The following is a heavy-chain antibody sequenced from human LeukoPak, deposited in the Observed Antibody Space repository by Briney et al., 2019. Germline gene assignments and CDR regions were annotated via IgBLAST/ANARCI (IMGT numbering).Heavy chain of an antibody. Sequence: PGGSLRLSCAASGFTFSSYEMNWVRQAPGKGLEWVSYISSSGSTIYYADSVKGRFTISRDNAKNSLYLQMNSLRAEDTAVYYCARERRALLWFGELLYRRRHNFDYWGQGTLVTVSS. CDR2: ISSSGSTI. D-gene: IGHD3-10*01. V-gene: IGHV3-48*03. CDR1: GFTFSSYE. CDR3: ARERRALLWFGELLYRRRHNFDY. J-gene: IGHJ4*02.